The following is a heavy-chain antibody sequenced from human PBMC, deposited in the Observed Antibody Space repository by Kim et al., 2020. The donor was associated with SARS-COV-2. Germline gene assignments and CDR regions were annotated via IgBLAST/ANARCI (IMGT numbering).Heavy chain of an antibody. V-gene: IGHV3-33*06. CDR2: IWYDGSNK. CDR3: AKDGTVGATYFDF. CDR1: GFTFSSYA. J-gene: IGHJ4*02. D-gene: IGHD1-26*01. Sequence: GGSLRLSCAASGFTFSSYAMHWVRQAPGKGLDWVAVIWYDGSNKYYADSVKGRFTISRDNSKNTLYLQMNRLRAEDTAVYYCAKDGTVGATYFDFWGQGT.